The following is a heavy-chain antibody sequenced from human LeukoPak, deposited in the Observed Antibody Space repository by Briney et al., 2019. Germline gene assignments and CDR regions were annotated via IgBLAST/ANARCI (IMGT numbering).Heavy chain of an antibody. D-gene: IGHD4-17*01. CDR3: TRDKITVTTGDTNAFDI. CDR1: GFRFSDYW. V-gene: IGHV3-49*04. Sequence: GGSLRLSCAASGFRFSDYWMTWVRQAPGKGLEWVGFIRSKAYGGTTEYAASVKGRFTISRDDYKSIAYLQMNSLKTEDTAVYFCTRDKITVTTGDTNAFDIWGQGTMVTVTS. J-gene: IGHJ3*02. CDR2: IRSKAYGGTT.